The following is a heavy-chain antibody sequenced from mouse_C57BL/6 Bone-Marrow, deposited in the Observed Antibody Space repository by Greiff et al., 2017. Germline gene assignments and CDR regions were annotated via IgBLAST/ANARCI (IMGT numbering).Heavy chain of an antibody. CDR1: GYAFSSSW. J-gene: IGHJ2*01. V-gene: IGHV1-82*01. CDR2: IYPGDGDT. CDR3: AYYGSRGGYYFDY. Sequence: QVQLQQSGPELVKPGASVKISCKASGYAFSSSWMNWVKQRPGKGLEWIGRIYPGDGDTNYNGKFKGKATLTADKSSSTAYMQLSSLTSEDSAVYFCAYYGSRGGYYFDYWGQGTTLTVSS. D-gene: IGHD1-1*01.